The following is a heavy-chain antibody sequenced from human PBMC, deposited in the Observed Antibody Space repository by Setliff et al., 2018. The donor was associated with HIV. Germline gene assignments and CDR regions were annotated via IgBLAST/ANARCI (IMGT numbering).Heavy chain of an antibody. J-gene: IGHJ6*03. CDR3: ARGPRFNSLRYNYYYMDV. CDR2: ISSSSSTI. D-gene: IGHD3-10*01. CDR1: GFTFSSYS. Sequence: GGSLRLSCTASGFTFSSYSMNWVRQAPGKGLEWVSYISSSSSTIYYADSVKGRFTISRDNANNSQYLQMNSLRAEDTALYYCARGPRFNSLRYNYYYMDVWGKGTTVTVSS. V-gene: IGHV3-48*01.